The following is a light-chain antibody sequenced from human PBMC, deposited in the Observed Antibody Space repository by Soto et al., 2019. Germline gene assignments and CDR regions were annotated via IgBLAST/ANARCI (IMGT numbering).Light chain of an antibody. CDR1: QSISSY. J-gene: IGKJ5*01. CDR3: QQCHATPLT. CDR2: AAS. V-gene: IGKV1-39*01. Sequence: DLQMTQAPSSLSASVGDSFTLTCRASQSISSYLNWYQQKPGKAPKLLIYAASSLQSGVPSRFSGSGSGTDFTLTITTLQPEDVGIYYCQQCHATPLTLGQGARLEIK.